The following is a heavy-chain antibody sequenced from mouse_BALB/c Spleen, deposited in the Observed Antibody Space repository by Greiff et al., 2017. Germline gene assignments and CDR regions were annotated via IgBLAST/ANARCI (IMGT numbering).Heavy chain of an antibody. J-gene: IGHJ2*01. D-gene: IGHD2-2*01. V-gene: IGHV5-6-5*01. CDR1: GFTFSSYA. CDR2: ISSGGST. CDR3: ARGGVTSLFDY. Sequence: EVKLVESGGGLVKPGGSLKLSCAASGFTFSSYAMSWVRQTPEKRLEWVASISSGGSTYYPDSVKGRFTISRDNARNILYLQMSSLRSEDTAMYYCARGGVTSLFDYWGQGTTLTVSS.